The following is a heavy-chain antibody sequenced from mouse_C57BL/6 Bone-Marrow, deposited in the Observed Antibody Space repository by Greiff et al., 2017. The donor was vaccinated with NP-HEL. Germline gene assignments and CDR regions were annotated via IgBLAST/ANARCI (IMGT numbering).Heavy chain of an antibody. CDR2: IYPGDGDT. D-gene: IGHD4-1*01. Sequence: LQQSGAELVKPGASVKISCKASGYAFSSYWMNWVKQRPGKGLEWIGQIYPGDGDTNYNGKFKGKATLTADKSSSTAYMQLSSLTSEDSAVYFCARRDNWYYFDYWGQGTTLTVSS. CDR3: ARRDNWYYFDY. J-gene: IGHJ2*01. V-gene: IGHV1-80*01. CDR1: GYAFSSYW.